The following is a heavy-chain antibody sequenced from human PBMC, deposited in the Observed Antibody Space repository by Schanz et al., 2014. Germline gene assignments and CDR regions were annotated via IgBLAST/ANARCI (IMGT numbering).Heavy chain of an antibody. Sequence: EVQLVESGGGLVKPGGSLRLSCSASGFTFSIYAMHWVRQAPGKGLEYVSSISSKGDMTFYGNSVKGRFTISRDNSKNTLYLQLGSLSAEDTAVYFCARDNRYYLFDYWGQGTSVDVSS. CDR3: ARDNRYYLFDY. J-gene: IGHJ3*01. CDR2: ISSKGDMT. D-gene: IGHD3-16*02. CDR1: GFTFSIYA. V-gene: IGHV3-64*01.